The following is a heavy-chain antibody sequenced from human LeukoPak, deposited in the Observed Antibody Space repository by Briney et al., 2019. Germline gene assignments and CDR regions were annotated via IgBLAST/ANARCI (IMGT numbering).Heavy chain of an antibody. CDR1: GFTFSSYS. J-gene: IGHJ3*02. CDR2: ISSSSSYI. D-gene: IGHD3-10*01. CDR3: ARSRVRGQNNAFDI. V-gene: IGHV3-21*01. Sequence: GGSLRLSCAASGFTFSSYSMNWVRQAPGKGLEWVSSISSSSSYIYYADSVKGRFTISRGNAKNSLYLQMNSLRAEDTAVYYCARSRVRGQNNAFDIWGQGTMVTVSS.